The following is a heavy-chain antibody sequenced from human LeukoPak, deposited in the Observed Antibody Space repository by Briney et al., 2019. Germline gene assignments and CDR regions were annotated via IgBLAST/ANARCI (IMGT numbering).Heavy chain of an antibody. CDR3: ARIYYYGSGSGEY. V-gene: IGHV3-11*04. CDR1: GFTFSDYY. Sequence: GGSLRLSCAASGFTFSDYYMSWIRQAPGRGLEWIAYIGSNGGNIFYADSVKDRFTISRDNAKNSLYLQMDSLRAEDTAVYYCARIYYYGSGSGEYWSQGTLVTVSS. CDR2: IGSNGGNI. D-gene: IGHD3-10*01. J-gene: IGHJ4*02.